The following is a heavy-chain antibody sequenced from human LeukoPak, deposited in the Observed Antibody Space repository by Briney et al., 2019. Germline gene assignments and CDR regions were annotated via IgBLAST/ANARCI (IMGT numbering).Heavy chain of an antibody. V-gene: IGHV4-39*01. CDR1: GGSISSSNYY. CDR3: ARLGGSAYWHYYYYYMDV. CDR2: IYYGGST. J-gene: IGHJ6*03. Sequence: SETLSLTCTVSGGSISSSNYYWGWIRQPPGKGLEWIGSIYYGGSTYYNPSLKSRVPISVDTSKNQFSLKLSSVTAADTAVYYCARLGGSAYWHYYYYYMDVWGKGTTVTVPS. D-gene: IGHD2-15*01.